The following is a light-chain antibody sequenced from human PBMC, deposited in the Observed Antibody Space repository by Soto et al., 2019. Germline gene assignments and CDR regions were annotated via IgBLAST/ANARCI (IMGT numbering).Light chain of an antibody. CDR3: QTWGTGIPV. Sequence: QSVLTQSPSASASLGASVKLTCTLSSGHSSDAIAWHQQQPEKGPRYLMKLYSDGSHNKGDGIPDRFSGSSSGAERYLTISSLQSEDEADYYCQTWGTGIPVFGGGTKVTVL. CDR1: SGHSSDA. V-gene: IGLV4-69*01. J-gene: IGLJ2*01. CDR2: LYSDGSH.